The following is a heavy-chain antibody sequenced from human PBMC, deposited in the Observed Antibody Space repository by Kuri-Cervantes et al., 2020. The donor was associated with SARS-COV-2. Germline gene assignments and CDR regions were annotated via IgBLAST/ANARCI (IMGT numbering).Heavy chain of an antibody. Sequence: ASVKVSCKASGYTFTSYDINWVRQAPGQGLEWMGWINPNSGGTNYAQKFQGRVTMTRDTSISTAYMELSRLRSDDTAVYYCARDRDGYNLDYWGQGTLVTVSS. CDR1: GYTFTSYD. J-gene: IGHJ4*02. D-gene: IGHD5-24*01. CDR2: INPNSGGT. V-gene: IGHV1-2*02. CDR3: ARDRDGYNLDY.